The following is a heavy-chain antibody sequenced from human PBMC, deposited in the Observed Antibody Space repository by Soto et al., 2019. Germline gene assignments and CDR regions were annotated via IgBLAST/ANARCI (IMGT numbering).Heavy chain of an antibody. CDR2: IYYSGTT. D-gene: IGHD2-21*01. CDR3: ARRATLVIYDAFDI. J-gene: IGHJ3*02. Sequence: PSETLSLTCTVSGGSISSSSYYWGWFRQPPGKGLEWIGSIYYSGTTHYTPSLKSRVTISVDTSKNQFSLKLSSVTAEDTAVYYCARRATLVIYDAFDIWGQGTMVT. V-gene: IGHV4-39*01. CDR1: GGSISSSSYY.